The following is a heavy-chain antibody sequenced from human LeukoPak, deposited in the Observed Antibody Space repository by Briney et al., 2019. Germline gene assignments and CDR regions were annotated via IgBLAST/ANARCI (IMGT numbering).Heavy chain of an antibody. Sequence: GGSLRLSCAASGFTFSSYAMSWVRQAPGNGLEWVSATSGSGGSTYYADSVQGRFTISRDNSKNTLYLQMNSLRAEDTAVYYCAKDSATPYFDYWGQGTLVTVSS. J-gene: IGHJ4*02. V-gene: IGHV3-23*01. CDR1: GFTFSSYA. CDR3: AKDSATPYFDY. CDR2: TSGSGGST. D-gene: IGHD2-15*01.